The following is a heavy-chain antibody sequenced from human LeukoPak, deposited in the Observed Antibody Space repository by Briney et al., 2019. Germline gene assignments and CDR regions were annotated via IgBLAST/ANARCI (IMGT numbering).Heavy chain of an antibody. CDR2: ISGSGGST. V-gene: IGHV3-23*01. J-gene: IGHJ4*02. Sequence: GGSLRLSCAASGFTLSSYALSWVRPAPGKGLEWVSAISGSGGSTYYADSVKGRVTLSRDNYKNTLYLQMNSLRAEDTAVYYCAKASAMIVVVSKHFDYWGQGTLVTVSS. CDR1: GFTLSSYA. CDR3: AKASAMIVVVSKHFDY. D-gene: IGHD3-22*01.